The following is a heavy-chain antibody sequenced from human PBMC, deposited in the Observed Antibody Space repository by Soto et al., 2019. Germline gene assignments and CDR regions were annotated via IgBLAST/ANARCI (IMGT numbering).Heavy chain of an antibody. CDR1: GGSINSYW. Sequence: SETLSLTCSVSGGSINSYWWSWIRQPAGKGLEWIGRVYSSGTTDYNPSLNSRATLSVETSKNQFSLKLSSVTAADTAVYYCARDIGSYAYREGYSGQGIQITVSS. CDR2: VYSSGTT. V-gene: IGHV4-4*07. J-gene: IGHJ4*02. CDR3: ARDIGSYAYREGY. D-gene: IGHD3-10*01.